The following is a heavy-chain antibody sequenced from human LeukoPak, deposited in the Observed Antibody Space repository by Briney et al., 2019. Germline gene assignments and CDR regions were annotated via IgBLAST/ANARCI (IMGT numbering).Heavy chain of an antibody. CDR1: GFSFSSYG. J-gene: IGHJ4*02. CDR2: INNNGGTT. Sequence: PGGSLRLSCAASGFSFSSYGMHWVRQAPGKGLEYVSAINNNGGTTYYANSVKGRFTISRDNSKNTLYLQMGSLRAEDMAVYYCARVNGSGSFYDYWGQGTLVTVSS. D-gene: IGHD3-10*01. V-gene: IGHV3-64*01. CDR3: ARVNGSGSFYDY.